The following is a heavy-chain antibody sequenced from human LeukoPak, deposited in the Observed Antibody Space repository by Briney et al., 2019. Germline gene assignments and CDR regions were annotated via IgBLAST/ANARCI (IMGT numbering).Heavy chain of an antibody. CDR3: TRVVLVGTTYSYFDY. CDR2: TREKTNSYAT. CDR1: GFTFSDHY. V-gene: IGHV3-72*01. D-gene: IGHD1-26*01. Sequence: PGGSLRLSCAASGFTFSDHYMDCFLQPPGKELQWVGRTREKTNSYATEYSASVKGRCTISRDDSKNSLYLQMNSLKAEDTAVYYCTRVVLVGTTYSYFDYWGQGTLVTVSS. J-gene: IGHJ4*02.